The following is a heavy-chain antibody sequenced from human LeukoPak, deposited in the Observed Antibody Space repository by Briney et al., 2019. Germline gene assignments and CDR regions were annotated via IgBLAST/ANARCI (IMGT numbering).Heavy chain of an antibody. CDR1: GGSFSGYY. V-gene: IGHV4-59*01. Sequence: SETLSLTCAVYGGSFSGYYWSWIRQPPGKGLEWSGYIYYSGSTNYNPSLRSRVPISVDTSKNQFSLKLSSVTAADTAVYYCARQADQYYFDYWGQGTLVTVSS. J-gene: IGHJ4*02. CDR2: IYYSGST. CDR3: ARQADQYYFDY.